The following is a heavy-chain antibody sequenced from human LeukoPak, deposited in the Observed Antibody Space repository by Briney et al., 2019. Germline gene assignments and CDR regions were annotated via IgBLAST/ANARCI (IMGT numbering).Heavy chain of an antibody. CDR3: ARQSIFGVAEGWFDP. Sequence: SETLSLTCAVYGGSFSGYYWSWIRQPPGKGLEWIGSIYYSGSTYYNPSLKSRVTISVDTSKNQFSLKLSSVTAADTAVYYCARQSIFGVAEGWFDPWGQGTLVTVSS. D-gene: IGHD3-3*02. CDR1: GGSFSGYY. J-gene: IGHJ5*02. V-gene: IGHV4-34*01. CDR2: IYYSGST.